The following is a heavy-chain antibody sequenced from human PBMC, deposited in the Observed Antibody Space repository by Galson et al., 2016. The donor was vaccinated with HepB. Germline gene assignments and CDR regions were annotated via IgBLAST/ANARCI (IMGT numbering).Heavy chain of an antibody. CDR3: AKDRGGSSWNFFDS. D-gene: IGHD3-16*01. CDR1: GFIFDDYS. V-gene: IGHV3-43*01. Sequence: SLRLSCAASGFIFDDYSMHWVRQAPGKGLEWVSLINWNGGRTFYAASVKGRFTISRDNSRNSLYLQVNSLTIEDTAFYYCAKDRGGSSWNFFDSWGQGTLVTVSS. CDR2: INWNGGRT. J-gene: IGHJ5*01.